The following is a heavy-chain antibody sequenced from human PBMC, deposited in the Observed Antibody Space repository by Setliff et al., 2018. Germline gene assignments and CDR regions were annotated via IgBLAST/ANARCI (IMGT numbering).Heavy chain of an antibody. D-gene: IGHD3-3*01. CDR2: ITNYNGKT. CDR3: ATRTPVTFSGVVTTV. J-gene: IGHJ4*02. CDR1: FSPFTTYA. Sequence: SFPSSFSPFTTYAMGWVRQAPGQGLEWMGWITNYNGKTDYAQKFQDRVILTTDTSTNTAYMELRNLRPDDKAIYYFATRTPVTFSGVVTTVWGQGSLVTVSS. V-gene: IGHV1-18*01.